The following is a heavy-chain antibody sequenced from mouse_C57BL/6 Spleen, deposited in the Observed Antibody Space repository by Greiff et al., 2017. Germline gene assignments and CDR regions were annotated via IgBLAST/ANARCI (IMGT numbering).Heavy chain of an antibody. D-gene: IGHD1-1*01. CDR1: GYTFTDYE. CDR2: IDPETGGT. J-gene: IGHJ1*03. V-gene: IGHV1-15*01. Sequence: VQRVESGAELVRPGASVTLSCKASGYTFTDYEMHWVKQTPVHGLEWIGAIDPETGGTAYNQKFKGKAILTADKSSSTAYMELRSLTSEDSAVYYCTFREITTGAFDVWGTGTTVTVSS. CDR3: TFREITTGAFDV.